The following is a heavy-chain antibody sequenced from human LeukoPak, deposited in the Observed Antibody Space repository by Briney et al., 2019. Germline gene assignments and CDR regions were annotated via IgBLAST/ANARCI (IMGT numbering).Heavy chain of an antibody. CDR1: GGTFSSYA. V-gene: IGHV1-69*04. D-gene: IGHD4-17*01. CDR2: IIPILGIA. Sequence: SVKVSCKASGGTFSSYAISGVRQAPGQGVEWMGRIIPILGIANYAQKFQGRVTITADKSTSTAYMELSSLRSEDTAVYYCASETAHDYGQINCYYYGMDVWGQGTTVTASS. CDR3: ASETAHDYGQINCYYYGMDV. J-gene: IGHJ6*02.